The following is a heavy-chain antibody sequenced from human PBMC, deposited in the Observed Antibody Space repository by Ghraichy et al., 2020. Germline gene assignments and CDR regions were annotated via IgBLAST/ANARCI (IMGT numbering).Heavy chain of an antibody. CDR2: MNPNSGNT. J-gene: IGHJ6*02. CDR1: GYTFTSYD. D-gene: IGHD4-11*01. V-gene: IGHV1-8*01. CDR3: AREAPRQHDYSNLHGMDV. Sequence: ASVKVSCKASGYTFTSYDINWVRQATGQGLEWMGWMNPNSGNTGYAQKFQGRVTMTRNTSISTAYMELSSLRSEDTAVYYCAREAPRQHDYSNLHGMDVWGQGTTVTVSS.